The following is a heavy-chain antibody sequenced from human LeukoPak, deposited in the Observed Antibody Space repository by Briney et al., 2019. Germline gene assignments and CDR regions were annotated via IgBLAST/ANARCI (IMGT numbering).Heavy chain of an antibody. J-gene: IGHJ3*02. Sequence: VASVKVSCKASGYRFTSYYIHWLRQAPGQGLEWMGMINPSGGSTIYAQKFQGRFTMTRDTSISTAYMELSRLRSDDTAVYYCARDRGYCSGGSCFDAFDIWGQGTMVTVSS. CDR1: GYRFTSYY. CDR2: INPSGGST. V-gene: IGHV1-46*01. CDR3: ARDRGYCSGGSCFDAFDI. D-gene: IGHD2-15*01.